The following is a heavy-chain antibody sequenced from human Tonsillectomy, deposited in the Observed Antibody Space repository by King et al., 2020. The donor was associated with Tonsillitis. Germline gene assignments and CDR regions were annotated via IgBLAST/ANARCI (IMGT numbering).Heavy chain of an antibody. D-gene: IGHD3-10*01. J-gene: IGHJ5*02. Sequence: VQLVESGGGLVQPGRSLRLSCTASGFTFGDYAMSWFRQAPGKGLEWGGFIRSKAYGGTTEYAASVKGRFTISRDDSKSIAYLQMNSLKTEDTAVYYCTRAHYGSGYWFDPWGQGTLVTVSS. CDR3: TRAHYGSGYWFDP. CDR1: GFTFGDYA. CDR2: IRSKAYGGTT. V-gene: IGHV3-49*03.